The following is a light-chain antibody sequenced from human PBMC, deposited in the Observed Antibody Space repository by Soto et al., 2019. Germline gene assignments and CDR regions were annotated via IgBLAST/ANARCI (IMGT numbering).Light chain of an antibody. CDR1: QSINTW. V-gene: IGKV1-5*03. CDR3: QQYITYPT. J-gene: IGKJ1*01. Sequence: DIQMTKSPSTLSASVGDRVTITCRASQSINTWLTWYQQRPGKAPKLLIYKASNLESGVPSRFSGSGSGTEFTLTINSLQPDDLATYYCQQYITYPTFGQGTKV. CDR2: KAS.